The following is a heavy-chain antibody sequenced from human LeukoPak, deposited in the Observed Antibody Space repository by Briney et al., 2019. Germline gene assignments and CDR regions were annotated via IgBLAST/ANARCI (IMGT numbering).Heavy chain of an antibody. J-gene: IGHJ3*02. D-gene: IGHD6-6*01. CDR3: ARLYSSFDAFDI. Sequence: ASVKVSCKASDYTFTSYGISWVRQAPGQGLEWMGWISAYNGNTNYAQKLQGRVTMTTDTSTSTAYMELRSLRSDDTAVYYCARLYSSFDAFDIWGQGTMVTVSS. CDR2: ISAYNGNT. CDR1: DYTFTSYG. V-gene: IGHV1-18*01.